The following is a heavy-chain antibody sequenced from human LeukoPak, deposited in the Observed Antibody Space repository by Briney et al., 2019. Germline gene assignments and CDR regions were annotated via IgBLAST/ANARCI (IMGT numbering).Heavy chain of an antibody. V-gene: IGHV4-4*02. CDR2: IYHSENT. Sequence: PSETLFLTCAVSGGSISSSNWWSWVRQPPGKGLECIGDIYHSENTNDNPSLNSQVTVLEDKSNNQFSLKLRSVTAADTAVYYCARDPRSGGIVNWFDAWGQGTLV. CDR3: ARDPRSGGIVNWFDA. CDR1: GGSISSSNW. J-gene: IGHJ5*02. D-gene: IGHD2-15*01.